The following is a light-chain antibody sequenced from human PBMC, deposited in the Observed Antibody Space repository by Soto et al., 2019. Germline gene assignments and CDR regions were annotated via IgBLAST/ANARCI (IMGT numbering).Light chain of an antibody. J-gene: IGKJ4*01. CDR3: QQYDNSPLT. Sequence: IVLTQSPNTLSLSPGERATLSCRASQTVTSGYLAWYQQKPGQAPRLLIYGVSNRATGIPDRFSGSGSGTDFTLTISRLEPEDFAVYYCQQYDNSPLTFGGGTKVDIK. CDR2: GVS. CDR1: QTVTSGY. V-gene: IGKV3-20*01.